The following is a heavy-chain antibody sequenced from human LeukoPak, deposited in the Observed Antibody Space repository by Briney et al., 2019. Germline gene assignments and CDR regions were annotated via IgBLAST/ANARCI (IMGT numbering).Heavy chain of an antibody. CDR3: ARAKGTMVRGASYFDY. CDR1: GFTFDDYG. Sequence: AGGSLRLSCAASGFTFDDYGMSWVRQAPGKGLEWVSGINWNGGSTGYADSVKGRFTISRDNAKNSLYLQMNSLRAEDTALYYCARAKGTMVRGASYFDYWGQGTLVTVPS. D-gene: IGHD3-10*01. V-gene: IGHV3-20*04. CDR2: INWNGGST. J-gene: IGHJ4*02.